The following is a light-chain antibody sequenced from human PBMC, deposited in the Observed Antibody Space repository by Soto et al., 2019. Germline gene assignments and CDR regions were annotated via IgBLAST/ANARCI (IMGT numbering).Light chain of an antibody. V-gene: IGLV2-11*01. J-gene: IGLJ2*01. CDR1: SSDVGGYNY. CDR3: CSYAASYNSGVV. Sequence: QSALTQPRSVSGSPGQSVTISCTGTSSDVGGYNYVSWYQQHPGKAPKLMIYDVSKRPSGVPDRCSGSKSGNTASLTISGHQAEDEADYYCCSYAASYNSGVVFGGGTKVTVL. CDR2: DVS.